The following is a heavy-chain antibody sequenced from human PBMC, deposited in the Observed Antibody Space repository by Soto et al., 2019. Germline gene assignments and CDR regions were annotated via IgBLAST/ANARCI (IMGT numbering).Heavy chain of an antibody. CDR2: INPNSGGT. V-gene: IGHV1-2*04. J-gene: IGHJ6*02. Sequence: ASVKVSCKASGYTFTGYYMHWVRQAPGQGLEWMGWINPNSGGTNYAQKFQGWVTMTRDTSISTAYMELSRLRSDDTAVYYCARERARHIGYYYYGMDVWGQGTTVTVSS. CDR3: ARERARHIGYYYYGMDV. D-gene: IGHD3-3*01. CDR1: GYTFTGYY.